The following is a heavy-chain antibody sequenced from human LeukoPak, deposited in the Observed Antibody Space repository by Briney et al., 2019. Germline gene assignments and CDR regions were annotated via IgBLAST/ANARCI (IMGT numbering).Heavy chain of an antibody. D-gene: IGHD5-12*01. Sequence: GGSLRLSCAASGFTFSSVSMNWVRQAPGKGLEWVLSISSTSGYISYADSMKGRFTISRDNAKDSLYLQMDSLRAEDTAVYYCARVHSGYGPDYIDHWGQGTLVTVSS. J-gene: IGHJ4*02. CDR1: GFTFSSVS. CDR3: ARVHSGYGPDYIDH. V-gene: IGHV3-21*01. CDR2: ISSTSGYI.